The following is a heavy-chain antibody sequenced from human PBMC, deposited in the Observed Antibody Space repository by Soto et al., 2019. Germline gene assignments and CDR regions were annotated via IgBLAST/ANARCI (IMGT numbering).Heavy chain of an antibody. D-gene: IGHD6-13*01. V-gene: IGHV4-39*01. J-gene: IGHJ4*02. CDR3: ARHASRGYSSSWYFED. CDR2: TYYSAGT. CDR1: CGSVISSSYY. Sequence: SETLSLTFNVSCGSVISSSYYWGLIRQAPGKGLEWIVSTYYSAGTYYNPSLKSRITTSMDASKNQFSLTVTSVTAADTAIYYCARHASRGYSSSWYFEDWGQGTPVTVSS.